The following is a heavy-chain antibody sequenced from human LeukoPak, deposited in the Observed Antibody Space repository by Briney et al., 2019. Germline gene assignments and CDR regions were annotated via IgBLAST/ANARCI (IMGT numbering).Heavy chain of an antibody. J-gene: IGHJ4*02. CDR1: VSSGLTRW. Sequence: GGSLRLSCVASVSSGLTRWMNWVRQAPGKGLEWVAIIKEDGSDKYYVDSVKSRFTISRDNAKDSVYLQMNSLRVEDTAVYYCASAAGWEFGYWGQGTLVTVSS. D-gene: IGHD1-26*01. CDR3: ASAAGWEFGY. CDR2: IKEDGSDK. V-gene: IGHV3-7*01.